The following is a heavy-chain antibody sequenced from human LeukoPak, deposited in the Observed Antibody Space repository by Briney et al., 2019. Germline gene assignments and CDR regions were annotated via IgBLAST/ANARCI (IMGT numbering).Heavy chain of an antibody. CDR1: GFKFSSYW. CDR3: TRGGYSDY. CDR2: INQDGSEK. V-gene: IGHV3-7*01. Sequence: PGGSLRLSCAASGFKFSSYWMNWVRQAPGRGLEPGANINQDGSEKYYVDSVKGRFTISRDNAKNSLYLQMSSLRAEDTAVYYCTRGGYSDYWGQGTLVTVSS. J-gene: IGHJ4*02.